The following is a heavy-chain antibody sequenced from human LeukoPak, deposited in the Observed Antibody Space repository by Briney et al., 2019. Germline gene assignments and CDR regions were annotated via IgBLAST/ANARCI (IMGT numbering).Heavy chain of an antibody. CDR3: AREEYSYGGNYFDY. CDR1: GFTVSSNY. Sequence: PGGSLRLSCAASGFTVSSNYMSWVRQAPGKGLEWVSVIYSGGSTYYADSVKGRFTISRDNSKNTLYLQMNSLRAEDTAVYYCAREEYSYGGNYFDYWGQGTLVTVSS. CDR2: IYSGGST. V-gene: IGHV3-53*01. J-gene: IGHJ4*02. D-gene: IGHD5-18*01.